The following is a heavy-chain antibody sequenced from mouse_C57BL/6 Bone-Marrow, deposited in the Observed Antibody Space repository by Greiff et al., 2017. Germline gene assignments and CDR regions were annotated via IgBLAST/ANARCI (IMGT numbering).Heavy chain of an antibody. CDR1: GYSFTDYN. CDR2: INPNYGTT. Sequence: VQLQQPGPELVKPGASVKISCKASGYSFTDYNMNWVKQSNGKSLEWIGVINPNYGTTSYNQKFKGKATLTVDKSSSTAYMPLNSLTSEDAAVYYCARLYYYDSRYYFDYWGQGTTLTVSS. D-gene: IGHD1-1*01. V-gene: IGHV1-39*01. CDR3: ARLYYYDSRYYFDY. J-gene: IGHJ2*01.